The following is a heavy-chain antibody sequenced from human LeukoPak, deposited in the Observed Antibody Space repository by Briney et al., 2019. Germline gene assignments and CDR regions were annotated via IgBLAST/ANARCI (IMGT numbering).Heavy chain of an antibody. Sequence: SETLSLTCTVSGGSISSSSYYWGWIRQPPGKGLEWIGSIYYSGSTYYNPSLKSRVTISVDTSKNQFSLKLSSVTAADTAVYYCARHYPYSSGWYFGYWGQGTLVTVSS. D-gene: IGHD6-19*01. CDR2: IYYSGST. CDR1: GGSISSSSYY. CDR3: ARHYPYSSGWYFGY. J-gene: IGHJ4*02. V-gene: IGHV4-39*01.